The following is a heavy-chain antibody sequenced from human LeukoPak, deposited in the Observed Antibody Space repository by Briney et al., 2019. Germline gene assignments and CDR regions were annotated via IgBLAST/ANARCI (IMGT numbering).Heavy chain of an antibody. Sequence: GGSLRLSCAVSGFTFSSYSMNWVRQAPGKGLEWVSCISSSSSYIYYADSVKGRFTISRDNAKNSLYLQMNSLRAEDTAVYYCARDPVEGLFDDYYYGMDVWGKGTTVTVSS. D-gene: IGHD3-3*01. V-gene: IGHV3-21*01. CDR3: ARDPVEGLFDDYYYGMDV. J-gene: IGHJ6*04. CDR2: ISSSSSYI. CDR1: GFTFSSYS.